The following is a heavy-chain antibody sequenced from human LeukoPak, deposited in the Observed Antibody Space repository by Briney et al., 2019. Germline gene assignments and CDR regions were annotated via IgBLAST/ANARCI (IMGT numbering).Heavy chain of an antibody. Sequence: SETLSLTCTVSGDSISSYYWSWIRQPPGKGLEWIGYIYYSGSTNYNPSLKSRVTISVDTSKKQFSLKLSSVTAADTAVYYCATLHGDYFDYWGQGTLVTVSS. CDR1: GDSISSYY. D-gene: IGHD3-16*01. CDR3: ATLHGDYFDY. J-gene: IGHJ4*02. V-gene: IGHV4-59*08. CDR2: IYYSGST.